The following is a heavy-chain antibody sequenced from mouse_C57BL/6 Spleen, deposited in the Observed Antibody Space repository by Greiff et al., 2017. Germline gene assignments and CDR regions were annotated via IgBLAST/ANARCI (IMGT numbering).Heavy chain of an antibody. D-gene: IGHD1-1*01. CDR2: IYPGSGST. J-gene: IGHJ2*01. CDR1: GYTFTSYW. CDR3: ASLITTVVAFDY. V-gene: IGHV1-55*01. Sequence: QVQLQQPGAELVKPGASVKMSCKASGYTFTSYWITWVKQRPGQGLEWIGDIYPGSGSTNYNEKFKSKATLTVDTASSTAYMQLSSLTSEDSAVYYCASLITTVVAFDYWGQGTTLTDSS.